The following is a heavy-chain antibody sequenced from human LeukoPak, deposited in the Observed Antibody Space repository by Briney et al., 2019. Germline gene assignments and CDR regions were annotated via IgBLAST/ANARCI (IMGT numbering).Heavy chain of an antibody. J-gene: IGHJ4*02. V-gene: IGHV3-30-3*01. CDR1: GVTFSSYA. D-gene: IGHD4-17*01. Sequence: GGSLRLSCAASGVTFSSYAMHWVRQAPGKGLEWVAVISYDGSNKHYADSVKGRFTISRDNSKNTLYLQMNSLRAEDTAVYYCASGDYGDYGYFDYWGQGTLVTVSS. CDR3: ASGDYGDYGYFDY. CDR2: ISYDGSNK.